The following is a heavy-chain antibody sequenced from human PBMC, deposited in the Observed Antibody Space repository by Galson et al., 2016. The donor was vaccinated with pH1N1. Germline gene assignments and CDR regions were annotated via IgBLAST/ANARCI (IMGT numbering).Heavy chain of an antibody. Sequence: QSGAEVKKAGESLKISCKGSGYTFTTYWIAWVRQMPGKGLEWMGIVYPPDSDTRYSPSFEGQVTISADKSNSPAYLQWSSLKASDTAVYYCARLIGGGYNIREFDYWGQGTQVTVSS. CDR3: ARLIGGGYNIREFDY. CDR2: VYPPDSDT. D-gene: IGHD5-24*01. J-gene: IGHJ4*02. V-gene: IGHV5-51*03. CDR1: GYTFTTYW.